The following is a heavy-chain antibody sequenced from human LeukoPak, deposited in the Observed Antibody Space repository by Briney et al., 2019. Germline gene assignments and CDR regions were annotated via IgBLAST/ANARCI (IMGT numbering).Heavy chain of an antibody. V-gene: IGHV4-34*01. J-gene: IGHJ5*02. Sequence: SETLSLTCAVYGGSFSGYYWSWIRQPPGKGLEWIGEINHSGSTNYNPSLKSRVTISVDTSKNQFSLKLSSVTAADTAVYYCARGHDYGDLWFDPWGQGTLVTVSS. CDR2: INHSGST. CDR3: ARGHDYGDLWFDP. CDR1: GGSFSGYY. D-gene: IGHD4-17*01.